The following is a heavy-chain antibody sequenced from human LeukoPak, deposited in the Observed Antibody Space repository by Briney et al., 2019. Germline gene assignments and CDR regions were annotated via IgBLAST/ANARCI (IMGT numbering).Heavy chain of an antibody. CDR2: IYSGGST. D-gene: IGHD3-22*01. CDR1: GFTVSSNY. CDR3: ARDRVDSSGLYYFDY. Sequence: SGGSLRLSCAASGFTVSSNYMSWVRQAPGKGLEWVSVIYSGGSTYYADSVKGRFTISRDNSKNTLYLQMNSLRAEDTAVYYCARDRVDSSGLYYFDYWGQGTLVTVSS. V-gene: IGHV3-66*01. J-gene: IGHJ4*02.